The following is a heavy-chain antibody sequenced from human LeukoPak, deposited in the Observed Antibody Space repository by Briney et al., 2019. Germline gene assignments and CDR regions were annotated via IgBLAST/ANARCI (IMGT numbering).Heavy chain of an antibody. J-gene: IGHJ5*02. Sequence: PSQTLSLTCTVSGGSISSGSYYWSWIRQPAGKGLEWIGRIYTSGSTNYNPSLKSRVTISVDTSKNQFSLKLSSVTAADTAVYYCAGRSGINWFDPWGQGTLVTLSS. CDR3: AGRSGINWFDP. CDR2: IYTSGST. CDR1: GGSISSGSYY. D-gene: IGHD3-3*01. V-gene: IGHV4-61*02.